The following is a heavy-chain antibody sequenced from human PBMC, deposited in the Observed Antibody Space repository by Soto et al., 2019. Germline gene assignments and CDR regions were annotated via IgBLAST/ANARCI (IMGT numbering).Heavy chain of an antibody. CDR2: LYSTDGT. Sequence: PGGSLRLSCAASGFTFSGKEYLSWVRQAPGKGLEWVSALYSTDGTFYADSVKGRFTISKDNSKNTFYLQLNSLRPDDTAVYYCATWLLREHAFDIWGLGKKVTVSS. CDR1: GFTFSGKEY. CDR3: ATWLLREHAFDI. J-gene: IGHJ3*02. V-gene: IGHV3-53*01. D-gene: IGHD2-15*01.